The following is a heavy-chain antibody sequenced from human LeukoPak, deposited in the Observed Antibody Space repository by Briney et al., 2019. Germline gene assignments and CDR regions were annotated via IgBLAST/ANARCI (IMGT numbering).Heavy chain of an antibody. J-gene: IGHJ4*02. CDR2: INPNSGGT. Sequence: ASVKVSCKASGYTFTGYYMHWVRQAPGQGLEWMGWINPNSGGTNYAQKFQGRVTMTRDTSISTAYMELSRLRSDDTAVYYCARDREPLSGWTPDFDYRGQGTLVTVSS. V-gene: IGHV1-2*02. CDR3: ARDREPLSGWTPDFDY. D-gene: IGHD6-19*01. CDR1: GYTFTGYY.